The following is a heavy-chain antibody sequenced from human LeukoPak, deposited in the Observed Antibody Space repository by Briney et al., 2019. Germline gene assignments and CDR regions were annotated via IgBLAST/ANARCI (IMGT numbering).Heavy chain of an antibody. CDR2: IIPIFGTA. CDR1: GGTFSSYA. CDR3: ASDRGGYCRSASCYVTY. V-gene: IGHV1-69*13. J-gene: IGHJ4*02. Sequence: SVKVSCKASGGTFSSYAISWVRQAPGQGREWVGGIIPIFGTANYAQKFQGRVTITADESTSTAYMELSSLRSEDTAVYYCASDRGGYCRSASCYVTYWGQGTLVTVSS. D-gene: IGHD2-2*01.